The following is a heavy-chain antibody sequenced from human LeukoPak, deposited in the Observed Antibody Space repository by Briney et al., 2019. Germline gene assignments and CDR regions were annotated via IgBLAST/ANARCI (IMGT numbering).Heavy chain of an antibody. V-gene: IGHV3-11*04. Sequence: PGGSLRLSCAASGFTFSDYYMSWIRQAPGKGLEWVSYISSSGSTIYYADSVKGRFTISRDNAKNSLYLQMNSLRAEDTAVYYCARVRTDIVLMVYATPSYYYMDVWGKGTTVTVSS. D-gene: IGHD2-8*01. CDR2: ISSSGSTI. J-gene: IGHJ6*03. CDR1: GFTFSDYY. CDR3: ARVRTDIVLMVYATPSYYYMDV.